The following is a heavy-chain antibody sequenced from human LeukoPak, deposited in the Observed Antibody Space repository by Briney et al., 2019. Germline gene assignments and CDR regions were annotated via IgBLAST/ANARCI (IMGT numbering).Heavy chain of an antibody. CDR1: GVPISSNLW. D-gene: IGHD6-19*01. J-gene: IGHJ4*02. Sequence: PSGTLSLTCAVSGVPISSNLWWTWVRQPPGKGLEWIAEIHHSGSINYNPSLKSRVTISVDKAKNQFSLNLNSVTAADTAVYYCAKDRQWLVNYFDYWGQGTLVTVSS. V-gene: IGHV4-4*02. CDR3: AKDRQWLVNYFDY. CDR2: IHHSGSI.